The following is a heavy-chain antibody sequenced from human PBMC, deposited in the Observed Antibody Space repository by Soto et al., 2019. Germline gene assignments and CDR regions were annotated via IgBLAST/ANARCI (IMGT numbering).Heavy chain of an antibody. D-gene: IGHD3-10*01. J-gene: IGHJ6*02. Sequence: VGSLRLSCAASGFTFSSYAMSWVRQAPGKGLEWVSAISGSGGNTYYADSVKGRFTISRDNSKNTLYLQMNSLRAEDTAVYYCAKDLVGLLWLGNNYYYGMDVWGQGTTVTVSS. V-gene: IGHV3-23*01. CDR1: GFTFSSYA. CDR3: AKDLVGLLWLGNNYYYGMDV. CDR2: ISGSGGNT.